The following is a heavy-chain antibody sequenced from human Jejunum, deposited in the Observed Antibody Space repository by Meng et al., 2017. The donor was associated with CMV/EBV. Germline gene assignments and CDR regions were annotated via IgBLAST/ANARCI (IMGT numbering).Heavy chain of an antibody. Sequence: GFTFSIYEMNWVRQAPGKGLEWVSYISSSGSSIYYADSVKGRFTISRDNAKNSLYLQMNSLRAEDTAVYYCAREDSSGWVFDYWGQGTLVTVSS. D-gene: IGHD6-19*01. V-gene: IGHV3-48*03. J-gene: IGHJ4*02. CDR2: ISSSGSSI. CDR3: AREDSSGWVFDY. CDR1: GFTFSIYE.